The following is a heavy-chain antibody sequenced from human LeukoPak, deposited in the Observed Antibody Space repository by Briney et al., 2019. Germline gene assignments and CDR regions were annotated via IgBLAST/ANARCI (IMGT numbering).Heavy chain of an antibody. CDR1: GGSISSTSY. Sequence: PLETLSLTCIVSGGSISSTSYWGWIRQPPGKGLEWIGTILYSGSTFYNPSLKSRVTISVDTSKNQFSLKLNSVTAADTAVYYCGRQEVGAGYCSSTSCAEPHWFDPWGQGTLVTVSS. V-gene: IGHV4-39*01. J-gene: IGHJ5*02. CDR3: GRQEVGAGYCSSTSCAEPHWFDP. CDR2: ILYSGST. D-gene: IGHD2-2*01.